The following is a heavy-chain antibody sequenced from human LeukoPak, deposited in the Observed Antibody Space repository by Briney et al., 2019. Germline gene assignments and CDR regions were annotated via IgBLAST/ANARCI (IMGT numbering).Heavy chain of an antibody. CDR3: ARVGGATHFDY. J-gene: IGHJ4*02. Sequence: PSETLSLTCTVSGGSISSYYWSWIRQPPGKGLEWIGYIYYSGSTNYNPSLKSRVTISVDTSKNQFSLKLSSVTAADTAVYYCARVGGATHFDYWGQGTLVTVSS. CDR1: GGSISSYY. V-gene: IGHV4-59*12. D-gene: IGHD1-26*01. CDR2: IYYSGST.